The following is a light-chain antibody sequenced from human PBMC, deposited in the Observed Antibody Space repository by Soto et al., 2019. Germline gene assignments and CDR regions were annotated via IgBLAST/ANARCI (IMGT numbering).Light chain of an antibody. V-gene: IGKV1-39*01. CDR1: QGISSY. CDR2: LAS. J-gene: IGKJ5*01. CDR3: QQSYSTPPIT. Sequence: DIQLTQSPASLSASXXDRVXITCLASQGISSYLAWYQQKPGKAPKLXXYLASTLQSGVPSRFSGSGSGTDFTLTISSLQPEDFATYYCQQSYSTPPITFGQGTRLEIK.